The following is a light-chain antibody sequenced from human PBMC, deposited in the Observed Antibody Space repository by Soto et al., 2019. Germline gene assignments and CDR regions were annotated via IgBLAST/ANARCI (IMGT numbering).Light chain of an antibody. CDR2: DAS. CDR1: QSISSW. V-gene: IGKV1-5*01. CDR3: QQYDNYPLT. J-gene: IGKJ4*01. Sequence: DIQITQSPSTLSATVGDRVTITCRASQSISSWLAWYQQKPGTAPKLLIFDASRLESGVPSRFSGSASGTEFTLTISSLQPDDFATYYCQQYDNYPLTFGGGTKVDTK.